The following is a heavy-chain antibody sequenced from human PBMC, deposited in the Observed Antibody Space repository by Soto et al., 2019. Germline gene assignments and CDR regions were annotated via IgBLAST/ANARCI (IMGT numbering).Heavy chain of an antibody. V-gene: IGHV1-18*04. J-gene: IGHJ6*02. Sequence: QEQLVQSGGEVKKPGASVRVSCKASGYTFTKYGITWVRQAPGQGLEWMGWIGVYNGKTNYARKLQGRVIMTADTSASTAYMELRSLRSDATAVYYCSRARNCTSPSCYNHYYYGMDIWGQGTTVSVSS. CDR2: IGVYNGKT. CDR1: GYTFTKYG. D-gene: IGHD2-2*02. CDR3: SRARNCTSPSCYNHYYYGMDI.